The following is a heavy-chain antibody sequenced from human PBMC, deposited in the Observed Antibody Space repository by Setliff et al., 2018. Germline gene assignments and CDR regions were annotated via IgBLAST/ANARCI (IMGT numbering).Heavy chain of an antibody. Sequence: PSETLSLTCTVSPGSISRHYWSWFRQAPGKGLEWIGYRHDNGERDYNPSLGSRVTISVDTSKNQLSLTLTSVTAADTAVYYCARSYHLVLTNWFDAWGHGTLVTVS. J-gene: IGHJ5*01. V-gene: IGHV4-59*11. CDR2: RHDNGER. D-gene: IGHD1-26*01. CDR1: PGSISRHY. CDR3: ARSYHLVLTNWFDA.